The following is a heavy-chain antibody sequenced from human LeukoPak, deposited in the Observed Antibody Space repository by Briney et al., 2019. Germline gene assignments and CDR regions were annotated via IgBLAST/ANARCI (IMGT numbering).Heavy chain of an antibody. Sequence: GASVKVSCKASGYTFTSYAMHWVRQAPGQRLEWMGWINAGNGNTKYSQEFQGRVTITRDTSTSTAYMELRSLRSDDTAVYYCARPHDYGGNDAFDIWGQGTMVTVSS. CDR1: GYTFTSYA. CDR3: ARPHDYGGNDAFDI. J-gene: IGHJ3*02. CDR2: INAGNGNT. D-gene: IGHD4-23*01. V-gene: IGHV1-3*01.